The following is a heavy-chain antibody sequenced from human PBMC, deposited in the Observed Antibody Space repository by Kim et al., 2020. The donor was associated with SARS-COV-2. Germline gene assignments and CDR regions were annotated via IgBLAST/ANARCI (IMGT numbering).Heavy chain of an antibody. CDR3: AREPHCSSTSCYPYYYY. CDR1: GFTFSSYA. Sequence: GGSLRLSCAASGFTFSSYAMHWVRQAPGKGLEWVAVISYDGSNKYYADSVKGRFTISRDNSKNTLYLQMNSLRAEDTAVYYCAREPHCSSTSCYPYYYY. CDR2: ISYDGSNK. D-gene: IGHD2-2*01. V-gene: IGHV3-30*04. J-gene: IGHJ6*01.